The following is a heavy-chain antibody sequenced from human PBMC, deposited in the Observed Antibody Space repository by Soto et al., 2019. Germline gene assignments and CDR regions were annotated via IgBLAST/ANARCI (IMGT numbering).Heavy chain of an antibody. CDR1: GFMFSNHG. D-gene: IGHD1-1*01. CDR2: IWSDGNNR. CDR3: VRGDNWNDEASDY. V-gene: IGHV3-33*01. Sequence: QVQLVESGGGVVQPERSLRISCAASGFMFSNHGMHWVRQAPGKGLEWVAVIWSDGNNRYYADSVKGRFTISRDNSKNTLYLQMNSLRAEDTAVYYCVRGDNWNDEASDYWGQGTLVTVSS. J-gene: IGHJ4*02.